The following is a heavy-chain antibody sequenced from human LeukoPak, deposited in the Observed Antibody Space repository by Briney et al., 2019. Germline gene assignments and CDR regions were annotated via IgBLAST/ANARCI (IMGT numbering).Heavy chain of an antibody. CDR3: ATIGYNYELDY. V-gene: IGHV4-39*01. J-gene: IGHJ4*02. Sequence: SETLSLTCSVSGGYISSRSYYWGWIRQPPGKGLEWIGSIYYSGSTYYNPSLKSRVTISVDTSKNQFSLKLSSVTAADTAVYYCATIGYNYELDYWGQGTLVTVSS. D-gene: IGHD5-18*01. CDR2: IYYSGST. CDR1: GGYISSRSYY.